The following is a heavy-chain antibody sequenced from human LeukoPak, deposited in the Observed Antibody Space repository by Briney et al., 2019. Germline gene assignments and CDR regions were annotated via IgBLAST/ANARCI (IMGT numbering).Heavy chain of an antibody. Sequence: RPSETLSLTCTVSGGSITSNIYYLGWIRQLPGKGLEWIGSLYYTGSTYYNPSLKSRVTISVDTSKNQVSLELTSVTAADTAVYYCARAPDIMYAFDIWGQGTMVTVSS. CDR1: GGSITSNIYY. V-gene: IGHV4-39*01. CDR3: ARAPDIMYAFDI. D-gene: IGHD5/OR15-5a*01. CDR2: LYYTGST. J-gene: IGHJ3*02.